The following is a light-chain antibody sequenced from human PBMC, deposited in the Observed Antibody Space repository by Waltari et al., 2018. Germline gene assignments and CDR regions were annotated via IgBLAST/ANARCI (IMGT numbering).Light chain of an antibody. CDR2: EVT. CDR1: SNDIGAYDY. J-gene: IGLJ1*01. Sequence: QSALTQPPSASGSPGQSVTISCTGTSNDIGAYDYVSWFQQHPGKAPKLVIYEVTKRPSGVPGRSSGSKSGNTACLTVSGLQADDEADYYCSSFAGSDNWGVFGTGTKVTVL. CDR3: SSFAGSDNWGV. V-gene: IGLV2-8*01.